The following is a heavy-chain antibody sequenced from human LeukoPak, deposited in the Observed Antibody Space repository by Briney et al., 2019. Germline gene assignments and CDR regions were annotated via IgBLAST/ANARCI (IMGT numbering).Heavy chain of an antibody. D-gene: IGHD3-22*01. Sequence: GGSLRLSCAASGFTFSSYAMSWVRQAPGKGLEWVSAISGSGGSTYYADSVKGRFTISRDNSKNTLYLQMNSLRAEDTAVYYCAKDPYYYDSSGYYYSLPFFDYWGQGTLVTASS. J-gene: IGHJ4*02. V-gene: IGHV3-23*01. CDR2: ISGSGGST. CDR3: AKDPYYYDSSGYYYSLPFFDY. CDR1: GFTFSSYA.